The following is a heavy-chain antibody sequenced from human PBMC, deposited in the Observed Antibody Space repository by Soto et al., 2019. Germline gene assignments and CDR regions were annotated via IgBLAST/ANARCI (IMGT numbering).Heavy chain of an antibody. J-gene: IGHJ6*02. CDR2: IVFTGIT. Sequence: QVQLQESGPGLVRPSETLSLTCAVSGGSVTTGSYNWSWIRRPTGKGLEWIGNIVFTGITHYNPTLNDRDTMSVATSKNQFSLTVAAVTAADTAVYYCARDGHGMDVWGQGTTVTVSS. CDR1: GGSVTTGSYN. V-gene: IGHV4-61*01. CDR3: ARDGHGMDV.